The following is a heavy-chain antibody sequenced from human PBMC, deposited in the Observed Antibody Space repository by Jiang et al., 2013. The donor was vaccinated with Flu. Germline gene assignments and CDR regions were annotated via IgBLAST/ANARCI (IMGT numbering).Heavy chain of an antibody. CDR1: GYTFTGYY. V-gene: IGHV1-2*02. D-gene: IGHD6-13*01. CDR2: INPNSGGT. J-gene: IGHJ6*02. CDR3: ARDGPYSSYYYGMDV. Sequence: SGAEVKKPGASVKVSCKASGYTFTGYYMHWVRQAPGQGLEWMGWINPNSGGTNYAQKFQGRVTMTRDTSISTAYMELSRLRSDDTAVYYCARDGPYSSYYYGMDVWGQGTTVTVSS.